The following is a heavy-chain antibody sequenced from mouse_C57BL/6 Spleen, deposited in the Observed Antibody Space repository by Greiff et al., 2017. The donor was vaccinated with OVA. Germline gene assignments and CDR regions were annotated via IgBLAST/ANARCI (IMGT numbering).Heavy chain of an antibody. Sequence: EVQRVESGPGLVKPSQSLSLTCSVTGYSITSGYYWNWIRQFPGNKLEWMGYISYDGSNNYNPSLKNRISITRDTSKNQFFLKLNSVTTEDTATYYCARRYFDYWGQGTTLTVSS. V-gene: IGHV3-6*01. CDR2: ISYDGSN. CDR3: ARRYFDY. J-gene: IGHJ2*01. CDR1: GYSITSGYY.